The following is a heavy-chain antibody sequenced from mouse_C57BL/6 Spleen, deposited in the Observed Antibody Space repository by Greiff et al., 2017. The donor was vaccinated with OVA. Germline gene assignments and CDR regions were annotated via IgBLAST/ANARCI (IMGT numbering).Heavy chain of an antibody. CDR1: GYAFSSSW. J-gene: IGHJ1*03. CDR2: IYPGDGDT. V-gene: IGHV1-82*01. CDR3: ARRTTVGYFDV. D-gene: IGHD1-1*01. Sequence: QVQLKESGPELVKPGASVKISCKASGYAFSSSWMNWVKQRPGKGLEWIGRIYPGDGDTNYNGKFKGKATLTADKSSSTAYMQLSSLTSEDSAVYFCARRTTVGYFDVWGTGTTVTVSS.